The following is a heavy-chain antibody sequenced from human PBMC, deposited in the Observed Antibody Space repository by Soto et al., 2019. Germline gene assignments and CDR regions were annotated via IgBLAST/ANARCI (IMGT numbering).Heavy chain of an antibody. CDR1: GFTFSSYA. Sequence: PGGSLRLSCAASGFTFSSYAMHWVRQAPGKGLEWVAVISYDGSNKYYADSVKGRFTISRDNSKNTLYLQMNSLRAEDTAVYYCARAIFVWIQLWPCGYWGQGTLVTVSS. D-gene: IGHD5-18*01. V-gene: IGHV3-30-3*01. CDR2: ISYDGSNK. CDR3: ARAIFVWIQLWPCGY. J-gene: IGHJ4*02.